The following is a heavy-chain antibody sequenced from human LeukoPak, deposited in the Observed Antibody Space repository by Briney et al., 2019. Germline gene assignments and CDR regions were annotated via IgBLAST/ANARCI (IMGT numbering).Heavy chain of an antibody. J-gene: IGHJ6*02. CDR2: ISSSSSYM. Sequence: GGSLSLYCAASGFTFSSYTMNWVRQAPGKGLEWVSSISSSSSYMYYADSVKGRFTISRDNAKNSLYLQMNSLRAEDTAVYYCARDRDVPAIGMDVWGQGTSVTVSS. CDR3: ARDRDVPAIGMDV. CDR1: GFTFSSYT. V-gene: IGHV3-21*06.